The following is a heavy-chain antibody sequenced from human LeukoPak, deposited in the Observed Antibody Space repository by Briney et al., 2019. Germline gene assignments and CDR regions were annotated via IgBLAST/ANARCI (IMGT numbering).Heavy chain of an antibody. Sequence: SVKVSCKASGGTFSSYAISWVRQAPGQGLEWTGRIIPILGIANYAQKFQGRVTITADKSTSTAYMELSSLRSEDTAVYYCARDHYDSSGYYFDYWGQGTLVTVSS. D-gene: IGHD3-22*01. CDR2: IIPILGIA. CDR1: GGTFSSYA. V-gene: IGHV1-69*04. J-gene: IGHJ4*02. CDR3: ARDHYDSSGYYFDY.